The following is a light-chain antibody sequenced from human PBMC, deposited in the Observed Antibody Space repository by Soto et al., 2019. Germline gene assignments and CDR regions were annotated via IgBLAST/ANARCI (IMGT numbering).Light chain of an antibody. V-gene: IGKV1-12*01. CDR1: QAFGNW. CDR3: QQTYSFPFT. J-gene: IGKJ3*01. Sequence: DIQMTQSPSSVSASVGDRVTITCRASQAFGNWLAWYQLKPGKAPKLLMSTASTLHSGVPSRFSGGRSGTDFTLTISSLQHEDFVTYYCQQTYSFPFTFGPGTTVDI. CDR2: TAS.